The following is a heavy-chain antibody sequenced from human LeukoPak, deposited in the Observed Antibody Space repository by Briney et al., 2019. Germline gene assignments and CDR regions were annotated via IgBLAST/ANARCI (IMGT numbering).Heavy chain of an antibody. J-gene: IGHJ4*02. D-gene: IGHD3-9*01. CDR1: GFTFSSYS. Sequence: AGGSLRLSCAASGFTFSSYSMNWVRQAPGKGLEWVSSISSSSSYIYYADSVKGRFTISRDNAKNSLYLQMNSLRAEDTAVYYCARVYYDILTGYQYYFDYWGQGTLVTVSS. V-gene: IGHV3-21*01. CDR2: ISSSSSYI. CDR3: ARVYYDILTGYQYYFDY.